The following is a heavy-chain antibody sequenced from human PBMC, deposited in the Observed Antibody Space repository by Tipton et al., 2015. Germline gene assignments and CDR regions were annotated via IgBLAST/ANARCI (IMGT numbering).Heavy chain of an antibody. V-gene: IGHV4-39*07. Sequence: TLSLTCTVSGDSISYTSYYWGWIRQPPGKGLEWIGSIYFSETTYYNPSLKSRVTMSVGTSKNQFSLHLSSVTAADTAVYYCAREVWYNDSTGYDYWGQGTLVTVSS. CDR3: AREVWYNDSTGYDY. CDR1: GDSISYTSYY. J-gene: IGHJ4*02. D-gene: IGHD3-22*01. CDR2: IYFSETT.